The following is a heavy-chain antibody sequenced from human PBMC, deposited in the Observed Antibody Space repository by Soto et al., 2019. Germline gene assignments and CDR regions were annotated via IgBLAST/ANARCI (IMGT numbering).Heavy chain of an antibody. Sequence: ASVKVSCKASGYTFTSYGISWVRQAPGQGLEWMGWISAYNGNTNYAQKLQGRVTMTTDTSTSTAYMELRSLRSDDTAVYYCAREEGILTGYYAIYYYYGMDVWGQGTTVTVSS. CDR2: ISAYNGNT. D-gene: IGHD3-9*01. V-gene: IGHV1-18*01. CDR1: GYTFTSYG. J-gene: IGHJ6*02. CDR3: AREEGILTGYYAIYYYYGMDV.